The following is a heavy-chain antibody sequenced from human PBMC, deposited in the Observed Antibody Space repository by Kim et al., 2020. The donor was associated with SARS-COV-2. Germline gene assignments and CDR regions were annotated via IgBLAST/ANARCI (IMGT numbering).Heavy chain of an antibody. CDR1: GGSFSGYY. Sequence: SETLSLTCAVYGGSFSGYYWSWIRQPPGKGLEWIGEINHSGSTNYNPSLKSRVTISVDTSKNQFSLKLSSVTAADTAVYYCARAIVVVVAANPYYYGMDV. CDR3: ARAIVVVVAANPYYYGMDV. J-gene: IGHJ6*01. V-gene: IGHV4-34*01. CDR2: INHSGST. D-gene: IGHD2-15*01.